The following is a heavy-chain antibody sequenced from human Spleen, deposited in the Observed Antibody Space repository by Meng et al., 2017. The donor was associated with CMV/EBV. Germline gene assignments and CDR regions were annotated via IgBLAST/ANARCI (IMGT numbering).Heavy chain of an antibody. D-gene: IGHD2-15*01. CDR2: ISPYRGDT. Sequence: ASVKVSCKASGYTFTTYGLNWVRQAPGQGPEWMGWISPYRGDTKYSEKFQGRLTLSTDTSSGTAYMELRSLRSDDTAVYYCAREDTPGHYYGMDVWGQGTTVTVSS. J-gene: IGHJ6*02. CDR1: GYTFTTYG. V-gene: IGHV1-18*01. CDR3: AREDTPGHYYGMDV.